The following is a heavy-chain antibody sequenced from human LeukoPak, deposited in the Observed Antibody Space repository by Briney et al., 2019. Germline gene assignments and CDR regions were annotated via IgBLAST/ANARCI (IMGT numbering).Heavy chain of an antibody. CDR3: ARDGMVRGVIIWDAFDI. V-gene: IGHV3-48*02. CDR2: ISSSSSTI. CDR1: GFTFSSYS. J-gene: IGHJ3*02. Sequence: PGGSLRLSCAASGFTFSSYSMNWVRQAPGKGPEWVSYISSSSSTIYYADSVKGGFTISRDNAKNSLYLQMNSLRDEDTAVYYCARDGMVRGVIIWDAFDIWGQGTMVSVSS. D-gene: IGHD3-10*01.